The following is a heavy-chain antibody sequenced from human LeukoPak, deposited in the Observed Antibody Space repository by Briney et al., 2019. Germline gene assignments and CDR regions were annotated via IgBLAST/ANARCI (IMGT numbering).Heavy chain of an antibody. V-gene: IGHV1-2*04. CDR3: AIDKRCSSTSCYTLDY. J-gene: IGHJ4*02. D-gene: IGHD2-2*02. CDR2: INPNSGGT. CDR1: GYTFTGYY. Sequence: ASVKVSCKAPGYTFTGYYMHWVRQAPGQGLEWMGWINPNSGGTNYAQKFQGWVTMTRDTSISTAYMELSRLRSEDTAVYYCAIDKRCSSTSCYTLDYWGQGTLVTVSS.